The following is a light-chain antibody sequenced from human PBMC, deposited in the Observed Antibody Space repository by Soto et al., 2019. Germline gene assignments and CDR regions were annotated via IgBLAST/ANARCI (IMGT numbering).Light chain of an antibody. CDR3: MIWPSKALRV. Sequence: QLVLPQPPSSSASPGESARLTCTLPSDINVVDYDIYWYQQKPGSPPRYLLSYYSDSDKGQGSGVPSRFSGSKDASANTGILLISGLQSEDEADYYCMIWPSKALRVFGGGTKLTVL. V-gene: IGLV5-37*01. J-gene: IGLJ3*02. CDR2: YYSDSDK. CDR1: SDINVVDYD.